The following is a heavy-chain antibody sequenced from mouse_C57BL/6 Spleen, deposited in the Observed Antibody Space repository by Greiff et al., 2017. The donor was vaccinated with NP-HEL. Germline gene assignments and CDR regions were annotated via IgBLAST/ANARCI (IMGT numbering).Heavy chain of an antibody. J-gene: IGHJ2*01. V-gene: IGHV1-62-2*01. Sequence: VQLQQSGAELVKPGASVKLSCKASGYTFTEYTIHWVKQRSGRGLEWIGWFYPGSGSIKYNEKFKDKATLTADKSSSTVYMELSRLTSEDSAVYFCARNGPNYYGSLYYFDYWGQGTTLTVSS. D-gene: IGHD1-1*01. CDR1: GYTFTEYT. CDR2: FYPGSGSI. CDR3: ARNGPNYYGSLYYFDY.